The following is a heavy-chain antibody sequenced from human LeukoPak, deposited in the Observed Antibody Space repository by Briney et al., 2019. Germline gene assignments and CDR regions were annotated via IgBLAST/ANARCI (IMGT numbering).Heavy chain of an antibody. CDR1: GYTFTSYG. CDR3: ARDVSMVFTFGGVSVKDY. V-gene: IGHV1-18*01. D-gene: IGHD3-16*02. J-gene: IGHJ4*02. CDR2: ISAYNGNT. Sequence: ASVKVSCKASGYTFTSYGIRWVRQAPGQGLEWMGWISAYNGNTNYAQKLQGRVTITTDTSTNTLYMDLRSLRFDDTAVYYCARDVSMVFTFGGVSVKDYWGQGTLVTVSS.